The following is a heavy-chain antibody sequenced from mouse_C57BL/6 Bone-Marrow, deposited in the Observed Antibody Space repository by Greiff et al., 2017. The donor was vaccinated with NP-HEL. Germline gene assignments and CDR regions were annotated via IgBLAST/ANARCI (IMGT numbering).Heavy chain of an antibody. V-gene: IGHV1-50*01. CDR1: GYTFTSYW. D-gene: IGHD2-5*01. J-gene: IGHJ2*01. CDR2: IDPSDSYT. CDR3: AREDSNYEGYFDY. Sequence: QQSCKASGYTFTSYWMQWVKQRPGQGLEWIGEIDPSDSYTNYNQKFKGKATLTVDTSSSTAYMQLSSLTSEDSAVYYCAREDSNYEGYFDYWGQGTTLTVSS.